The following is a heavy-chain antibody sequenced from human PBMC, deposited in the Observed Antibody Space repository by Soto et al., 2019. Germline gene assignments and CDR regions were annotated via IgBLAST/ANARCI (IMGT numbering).Heavy chain of an antibody. D-gene: IGHD2-2*01. V-gene: IGHV3-33*01. CDR2: IWYDGSNK. Sequence: HPGGSMELSCAASGFTFSSYGMHWARQKQGKGLEWVAVIWYDGSNKYYADSVKGRFTISRDNSKNTLYLQMNSLRAEDTAVYYCARQGPSDSSTKGGLFDYWGQGALVTVSS. CDR1: GFTFSSYG. J-gene: IGHJ4*02. CDR3: ARQGPSDSSTKGGLFDY.